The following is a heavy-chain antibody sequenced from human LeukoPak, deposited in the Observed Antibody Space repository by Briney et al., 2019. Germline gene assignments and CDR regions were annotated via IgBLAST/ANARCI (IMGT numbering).Heavy chain of an antibody. Sequence: GGSLRLSCAASGFTLSTYSMNWVRQAPGKGLEWVSSINMYYADSVKGRFTISRANAKNSLYLQMNSLRAEDTAVYYSARGGVGLVIIPGWEYDYYGLDVWGQGTTVTVSS. CDR2: INM. D-gene: IGHD3/OR15-3a*01. CDR1: GFTLSTYS. V-gene: IGHV3-21*01. CDR3: ARGGVGLVIIPGWEYDYYGLDV. J-gene: IGHJ6*02.